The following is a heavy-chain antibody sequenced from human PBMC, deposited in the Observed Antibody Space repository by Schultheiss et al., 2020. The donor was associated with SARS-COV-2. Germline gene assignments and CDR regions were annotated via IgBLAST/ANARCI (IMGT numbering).Heavy chain of an antibody. CDR3: AKDLGIFGVVIDY. J-gene: IGHJ4*02. V-gene: IGHV3-64*04. D-gene: IGHD3-3*01. Sequence: GGSLRLSCSASGFTFSSYAMHWVRQAPGKGLEYVSAISSNGGSTYYADSVKGRFTISRDNSKNTLYLQMNSLRAEDTAVYYCAKDLGIFGVVIDYWGQGTLVTVSS. CDR2: ISSNGGST. CDR1: GFTFSSYA.